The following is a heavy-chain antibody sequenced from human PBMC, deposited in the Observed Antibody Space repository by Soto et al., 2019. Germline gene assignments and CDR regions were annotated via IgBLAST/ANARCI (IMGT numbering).Heavy chain of an antibody. Sequence: LRLSCAASGFTFSSYSMNWVRQAPGKGLEWVSYISSSSSTIYYADSVKGRFTISRDNAKNSLYLQMNSLRDEDTAVYYCARLYSGSYYSPYYFDYWGQGTLVTVS. D-gene: IGHD1-26*01. V-gene: IGHV3-48*02. CDR3: ARLYSGSYYSPYYFDY. CDR2: ISSSSSTI. CDR1: GFTFSSYS. J-gene: IGHJ4*02.